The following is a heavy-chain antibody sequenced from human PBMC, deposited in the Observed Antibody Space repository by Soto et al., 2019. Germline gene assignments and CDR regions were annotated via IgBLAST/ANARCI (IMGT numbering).Heavy chain of an antibody. CDR2: INHSGST. CDR3: ARANSFIVVVVAATRYNWFDP. J-gene: IGHJ5*02. Sequence: SETLSLTCAVYGGSFSGYYWSWIRQPPGKGREWIGEINHSGSTNYNPSLKSRVTISVDTSKNQFSLKLSSVTAADTAVYYCARANSFIVVVVAATRYNWFDPWGQGTLVTVSS. CDR1: GGSFSGYY. D-gene: IGHD2-15*01. V-gene: IGHV4-34*01.